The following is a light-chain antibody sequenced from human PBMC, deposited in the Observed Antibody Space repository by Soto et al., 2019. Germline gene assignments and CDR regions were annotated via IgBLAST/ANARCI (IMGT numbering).Light chain of an antibody. Sequence: QSALTQPASVSGSPGQSITISCTGTSSDVGGYNYVSWYQQHPGKAPKLMIYEVSNRPSGVSNRFSGSKSGNTASLTISRLQAEDEADYYCSSYTSSSTSPYVFGTGTQQTVL. J-gene: IGLJ1*01. CDR3: SSYTSSSTSPYV. CDR2: EVS. CDR1: SSDVGGYNY. V-gene: IGLV2-14*01.